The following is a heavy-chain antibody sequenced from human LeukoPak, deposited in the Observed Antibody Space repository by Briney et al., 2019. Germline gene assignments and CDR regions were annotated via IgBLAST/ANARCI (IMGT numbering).Heavy chain of an antibody. CDR3: AKGGHDFNPFYW. J-gene: IGHJ4*02. CDR1: GFTFSTYA. Sequence: GGSLRLSCAASGFTFSTYAMGWVRQAPGKGLEWVSSIKGGGGDPFYADSVNGRFTIPRDNSKNTLFLQLDSLRAEDTAVYYCAKGGHDFNPFYWWGQGTLVTVSS. CDR2: IKGGGGDP. V-gene: IGHV3-23*01. D-gene: IGHD2-21*02.